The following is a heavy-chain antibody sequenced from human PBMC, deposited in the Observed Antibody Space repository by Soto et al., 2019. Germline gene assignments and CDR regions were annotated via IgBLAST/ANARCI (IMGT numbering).Heavy chain of an antibody. Sequence: EVQLLASGGGLVQPGGSLRLSCAAYGFTFSSYAMRWVRQAPGKGLEWVSAISCSGGSTYYADSVKGRFTVSRDTSKNTLYLQMNSLRAEDTAVYYCARRGSGSYYDYWGQGTLVTVSS. CDR2: ISCSGGST. J-gene: IGHJ4*02. V-gene: IGHV3-23*01. CDR1: GFTFSSYA. CDR3: ARRGSGSYYDY. D-gene: IGHD1-26*01.